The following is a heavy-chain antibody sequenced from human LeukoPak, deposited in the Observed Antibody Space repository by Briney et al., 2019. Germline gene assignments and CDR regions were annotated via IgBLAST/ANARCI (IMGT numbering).Heavy chain of an antibody. Sequence: PGGSLRLSCAASGFTFSSYGMHWVRQAPGKGLEWVAVISYDGSNKYYADSVKGRFTISRDNAKNSLYLQMNSLRAEDTAVYYCARGLVGALVPNDAFDIWGQGTMVTVSS. CDR1: GFTFSSYG. CDR3: ARGLVGALVPNDAFDI. J-gene: IGHJ3*02. V-gene: IGHV3-30*03. D-gene: IGHD1-26*01. CDR2: ISYDGSNK.